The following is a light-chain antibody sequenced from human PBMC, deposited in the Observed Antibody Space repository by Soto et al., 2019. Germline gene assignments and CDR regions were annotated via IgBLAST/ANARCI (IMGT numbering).Light chain of an antibody. CDR1: GSDVGGYDY. J-gene: IGLJ1*01. V-gene: IGLV2-14*01. Sequence: VLTQPASVSGSPGQSITISCTGTGSDVGGYDYVSWYQHHPGKAPKVMIYEVTNRPSGVSNRFSGSKSGNTASLTISGLLAEDEADYYCSSYTSSSTYVFGTGTKV. CDR2: EVT. CDR3: SSYTSSSTYV.